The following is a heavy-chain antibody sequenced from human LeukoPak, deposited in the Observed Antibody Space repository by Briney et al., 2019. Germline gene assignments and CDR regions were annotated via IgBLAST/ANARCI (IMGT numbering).Heavy chain of an antibody. CDR3: ATGAYYYYDY. D-gene: IGHD3-16*01. V-gene: IGHV3-53*01. Sequence: GGSLRLSCAASGFTVSSNYMSWVRQAPGKGLEWVSVIYSGGSTYYADSVKGRFTISRDNSKNTLYVQMDSLRVEDTAVYYCATGAYYYYDYWGQGTLVTVSS. J-gene: IGHJ4*02. CDR1: GFTVSSNY. CDR2: IYSGGST.